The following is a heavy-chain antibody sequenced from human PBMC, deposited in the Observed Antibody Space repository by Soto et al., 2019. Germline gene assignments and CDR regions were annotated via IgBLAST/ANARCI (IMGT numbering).Heavy chain of an antibody. D-gene: IGHD1-7*01. J-gene: IGHJ4*02. CDR1: GFTISTHG. V-gene: IGHV3-33*03. CDR3: AAATTWNFHFPY. CDR2: IWYDGSNK. Sequence: QAQLVESGGGVVQPGTSLRLSCAASGFTISTHGMHWVRQAPGKGLEWLANIWYDGSNKFYAESVKGRFSISKDNSKNTLYLHMSSLRAEDTAVYYCAAATTWNFHFPYGGQGTQVTVSS.